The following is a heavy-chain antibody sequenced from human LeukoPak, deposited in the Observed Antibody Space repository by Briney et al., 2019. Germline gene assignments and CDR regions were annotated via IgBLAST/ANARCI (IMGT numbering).Heavy chain of an antibody. CDR2: ISGSGGST. J-gene: IGHJ4*02. CDR3: AKDPGAVAGTFPDY. D-gene: IGHD6-19*01. Sequence: GGSLRLSCAASGFTFSNYAMSWVRQAPGKGLEWVSAISGSGGSTYYADSVKGRFTISRDNSKNTLYLQMNSLRAEDTAVYYCAKDPGAVAGTFPDYWGQGTLVTVSS. CDR1: GFTFSNYA. V-gene: IGHV3-23*01.